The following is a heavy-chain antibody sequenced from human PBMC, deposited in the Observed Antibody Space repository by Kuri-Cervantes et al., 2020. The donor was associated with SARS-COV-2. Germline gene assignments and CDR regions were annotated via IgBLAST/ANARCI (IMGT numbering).Heavy chain of an antibody. CDR3: ATPRGDFWSGYPHSFDY. CDR1: GYTFTNND. V-gene: IGHV1-8*02. Sequence: ASVKVSCKASGYTFTNNDVNWPRQASGQGLEWMGWMNPDTGNAGYAQKFQGRVTMTRNTSISTAYMELSSLRSEDTAVYYCATPRGDFWSGYPHSFDYWGQGTLVTVSS. CDR2: MNPDTGNA. J-gene: IGHJ4*02. D-gene: IGHD3-3*01.